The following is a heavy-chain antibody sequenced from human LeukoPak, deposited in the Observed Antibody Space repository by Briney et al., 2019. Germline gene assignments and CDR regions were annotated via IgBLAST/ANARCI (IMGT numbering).Heavy chain of an antibody. V-gene: IGHV4-4*02. CDR3: ARLYDILSFHFDY. J-gene: IGHJ4*02. D-gene: IGHD3-9*01. CDR1: GGSISSSNW. Sequence: SGTLSLTCAVSGGSISSSNWWSWVRQPPGKGLEWIGSIYYSGSTYYNPSLKSRVTISVDTSKNQFSLKLSSVTAADTAVYYCARLYDILSFHFDYWGQGTLVTVSS. CDR2: IYYSGST.